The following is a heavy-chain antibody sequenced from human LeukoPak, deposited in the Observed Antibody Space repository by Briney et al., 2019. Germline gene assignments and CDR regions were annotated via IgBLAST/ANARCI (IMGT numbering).Heavy chain of an antibody. J-gene: IGHJ6*02. CDR3: ARDGGFDFWSGYYYYGMDV. V-gene: IGHV3-11*01. CDR1: GFTFSNYG. D-gene: IGHD3-3*01. CDR2: ISSGGSTI. Sequence: PGGSLRLSCVASGFTFSNYGMSWVRQAPGKGLEWVSYISSGGSTIYYADSVKGRFTISRDNAKNSLYLQTDSLRAEDTAVYYCARDGGFDFWSGYYYYGMDVWGQGTTVTVSS.